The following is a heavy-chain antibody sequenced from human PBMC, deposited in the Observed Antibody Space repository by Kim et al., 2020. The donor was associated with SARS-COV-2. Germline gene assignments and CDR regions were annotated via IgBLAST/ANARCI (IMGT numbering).Heavy chain of an antibody. D-gene: IGHD1-26*01. CDR2: GGAT. J-gene: IGHJ4*02. Sequence: GGATDCAAPVKDRFTISRDDSKNTLYLQMNSLKTEDTAVYYCAKAVGSFDYWGQGTLVTVSS. CDR3: AKAVGSFDY. V-gene: IGHV3-15*01.